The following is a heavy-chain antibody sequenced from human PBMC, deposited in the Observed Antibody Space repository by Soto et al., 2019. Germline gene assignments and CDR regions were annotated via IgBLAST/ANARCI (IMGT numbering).Heavy chain of an antibody. CDR3: ATYSVGEGGRGY. CDR2: HHSDST. J-gene: IGHJ4*02. Sequence: QVQLQESGPGLVKPSETLSLTCTVSGGSMSGQHWSWIRQPPGKGLEWIGHHSDSTNYNPSLKSRVTISTDTSKNQFSLKLSSVTAADTAFYYCATYSVGEGGRGYWGQGTLVTVSS. V-gene: IGHV4-4*09. CDR1: GGSMSGQH. D-gene: IGHD5-12*01.